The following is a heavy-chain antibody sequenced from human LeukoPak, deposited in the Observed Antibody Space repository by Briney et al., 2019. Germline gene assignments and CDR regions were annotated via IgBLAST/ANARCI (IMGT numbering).Heavy chain of an antibody. CDR1: GGSISSSGYS. Sequence: SETLSLTCAVSGGSISSSGYSWNWIRQPPGKGLEWIRHISYTGSTNYNPSLKSRVTISLDTSKNRFSLKLSSVTTADTAVYYCAGTSYSSGWPNWFDPWGQGTLVTVSS. CDR2: ISYTGST. V-gene: IGHV4-61*05. J-gene: IGHJ5*02. D-gene: IGHD6-19*01. CDR3: AGTSYSSGWPNWFDP.